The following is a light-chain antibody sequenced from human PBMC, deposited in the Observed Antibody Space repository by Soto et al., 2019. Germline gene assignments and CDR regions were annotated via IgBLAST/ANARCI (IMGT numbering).Light chain of an antibody. CDR3: KSYACSNPYV. V-gene: IGLV2-8*01. CDR2: EVV. J-gene: IGLJ1*01. Sequence: QSVLTQPPSASGSPGQSVTISCTGTKNDIGVYDFVSWYHHHPGKAPRLIIYEVVQRPSGVPDRFSGSKSGNTASLTVSGLQAADEADYYCKSYACSNPYVFGSGTKVTV. CDR1: KNDIGVYDF.